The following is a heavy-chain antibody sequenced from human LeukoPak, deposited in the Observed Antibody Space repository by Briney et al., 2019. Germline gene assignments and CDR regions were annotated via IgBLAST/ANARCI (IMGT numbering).Heavy chain of an antibody. J-gene: IGHJ5*02. CDR1: GFSFSNYG. CDR3: ARDGARTINWNYVGSNWFDP. D-gene: IGHD1-7*01. V-gene: IGHV3-30*02. CDR2: IRYDGSSK. Sequence: GGSLRLSCAASGFSFSNYGMYWVRQAPGQGLEWVAFIRYDGSSKYHADSVKGRFTISRDNSKNTLYLQMNSLRSDDTAVYYCARDGARTINWNYVGSNWFDPWGQGTLVTVSS.